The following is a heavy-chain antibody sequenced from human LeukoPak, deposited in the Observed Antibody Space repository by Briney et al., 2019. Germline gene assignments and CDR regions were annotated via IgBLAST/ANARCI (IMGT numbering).Heavy chain of an antibody. V-gene: IGHV3-21*04. Sequence: PGGSLRLSCAASGFTFSSYSMNWVRQAPGKGLEWVSSISSSSSYIYYADSVKGRFTISRDNAKNSLYLQMNSLRAEDTAVYYCAKFYDSSGYYEDAFDIWGQGTMVTVSS. CDR1: GFTFSSYS. D-gene: IGHD3-22*01. CDR3: AKFYDSSGYYEDAFDI. CDR2: ISSSSSYI. J-gene: IGHJ3*02.